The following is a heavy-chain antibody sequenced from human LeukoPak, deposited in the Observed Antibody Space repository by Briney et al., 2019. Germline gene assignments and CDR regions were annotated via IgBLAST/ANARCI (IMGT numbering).Heavy chain of an antibody. J-gene: IGHJ3*02. Sequence: SGGSLRLACAAAGLILGNYGMTWASHAPGKGLGWVSSIRGSVGADYAESVKGRFSISRHNSKNTLFLQMSSLRAEDSGLYYCSRDPNGDYVGAFDMWGPGTMVTVSS. CDR3: SRDPNGDYVGAFDM. CDR2: IRGSVGA. CDR1: GLILGNYG. V-gene: IGHV3-23*01. D-gene: IGHD4-17*01.